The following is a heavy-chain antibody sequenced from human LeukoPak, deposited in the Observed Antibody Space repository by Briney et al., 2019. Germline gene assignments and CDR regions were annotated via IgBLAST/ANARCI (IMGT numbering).Heavy chain of an antibody. J-gene: IGHJ4*02. CDR3: ARCSSGGSCYRL. CDR1: GGSFSGYY. Sequence: SETLSLTCAVYGGSFSGYYWSWIRQPPGKGLEWIGEINHSGSTNYNPSLKSRVTISVDTSKNQFSLKLSSVTAADTAVYYCARCSSGGSCYRLWGQGTLVTVSS. CDR2: INHSGST. V-gene: IGHV4-34*01. D-gene: IGHD2-15*01.